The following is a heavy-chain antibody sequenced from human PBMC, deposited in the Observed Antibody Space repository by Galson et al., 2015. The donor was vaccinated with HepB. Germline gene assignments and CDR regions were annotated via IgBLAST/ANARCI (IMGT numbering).Heavy chain of an antibody. J-gene: IGHJ4*02. V-gene: IGHV2-70*11. D-gene: IGHD1-26*01. CDR2: IDWDDDK. CDR3: ARIIVGATSYYFDY. CDR1: GFSLRTSGMC. Sequence: PALVKPTQTLTLTCTFSGFSLRTSGMCVSWIRQPPGKALEWLARIDWDDDKYYNASLRTRLTISKDTSKNQVVLIMTNMDPVDTATYFCARIIVGATSYYFDYWGQGTLVTVSS.